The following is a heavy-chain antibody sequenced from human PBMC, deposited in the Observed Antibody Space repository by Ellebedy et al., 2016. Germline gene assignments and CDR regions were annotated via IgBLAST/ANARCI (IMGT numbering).Heavy chain of an antibody. D-gene: IGHD3-22*01. CDR1: GGSISSYY. V-gene: IGHV4-59*08. CDR3: ARGERYDSSGGDAFDI. Sequence: SETLSLTCTVSGGSISSYYWSWIRQPPGKGLEWIGYIYYSGSTNYNPSLKSRVTISVDTSKNQFSLKLSSVTAADTAVYYCARGERYDSSGGDAFDIWGQGTMVTVSS. CDR2: IYYSGST. J-gene: IGHJ3*02.